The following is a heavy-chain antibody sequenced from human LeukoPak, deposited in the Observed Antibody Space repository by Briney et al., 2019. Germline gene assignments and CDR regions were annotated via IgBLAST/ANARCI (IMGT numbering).Heavy chain of an antibody. D-gene: IGHD2-2*01. J-gene: IGHJ5*02. V-gene: IGHV1-18*04. CDR3: ARDGDYCSSTSCYWFDP. CDR2: ISAYNGNT. CDR1: GYTFTSYG. Sequence: ASVKVSCKASGYTFTSYGISWVRQAPGQGLEWMGWISAYNGNTNYAQKLQGRVTVTTDTSTSTAYMELRSLRSDDTAVYYCARDGDYCSSTSCYWFDPWGQGTLVTVSS.